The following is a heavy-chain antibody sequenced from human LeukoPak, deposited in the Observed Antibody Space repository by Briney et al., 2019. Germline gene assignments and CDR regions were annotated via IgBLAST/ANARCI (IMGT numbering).Heavy chain of an antibody. D-gene: IGHD6-13*01. J-gene: IGHJ5*02. Sequence: GGSLRLSCAASGFTFDDYTMHWVRQAPGKGLEWVSLISWDGGSTYYADSVKGRFTISRDNSKNSLYPQMNSLRTEDTALYYCAKGYSSSWGEFDPWGQGTLVTVSS. CDR3: AKGYSSSWGEFDP. CDR2: ISWDGGST. CDR1: GFTFDDYT. V-gene: IGHV3-43*01.